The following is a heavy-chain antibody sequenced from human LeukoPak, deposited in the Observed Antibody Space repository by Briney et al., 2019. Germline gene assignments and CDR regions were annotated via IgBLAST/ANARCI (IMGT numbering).Heavy chain of an antibody. CDR1: GGSISSSNW. D-gene: IGHD6-6*01. CDR3: ARGSSSSLTRPFDY. Sequence: PSETLSLTCAVSGGSISSSNWWSWVRQPPGKGLEWIGEIHHSGSTNYNPSLKSRVTISVDKSKNQFSLKLSSVTAADTAVYYCARGSSSSLTRPFDYWGQGTLVTVSS. J-gene: IGHJ4*02. V-gene: IGHV4-4*02. CDR2: IHHSGST.